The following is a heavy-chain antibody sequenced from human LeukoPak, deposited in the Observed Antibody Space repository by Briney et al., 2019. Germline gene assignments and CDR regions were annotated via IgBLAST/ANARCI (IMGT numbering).Heavy chain of an antibody. Sequence: ASVKVSCKASGYTFTGYYTHWVRQAPGQGLEWVGWINPNSGGTNYAQKFQGRVTMTRDTSISTAYMELSRLRSDDTAVYYCARSYARSSPGGKYWGQGTLVTVSS. CDR1: GYTFTGYY. V-gene: IGHV1-2*02. CDR3: ARSYARSSPGGKY. D-gene: IGHD3-10*02. CDR2: INPNSGGT. J-gene: IGHJ4*02.